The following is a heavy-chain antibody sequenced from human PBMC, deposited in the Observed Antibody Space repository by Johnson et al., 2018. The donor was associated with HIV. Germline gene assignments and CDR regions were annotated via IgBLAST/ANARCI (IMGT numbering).Heavy chain of an antibody. CDR2: ISFDGSSK. CDR1: GFTFSDHA. J-gene: IGHJ3*02. D-gene: IGHD1-26*01. V-gene: IGHV3-30-3*01. CDR3: ARDGKVGATPRRAFDI. Sequence: QVQLVESGGGVVQPGRSLRLSCAASGFTFSDHAMHWVRQAPGKGLAWVAVISFDGSSKYYADSVKGRFTISRDNSKNTLYLQMNSLRAEDTAVYYCARDGKVGATPRRAFDIWGKGTMVTVSS.